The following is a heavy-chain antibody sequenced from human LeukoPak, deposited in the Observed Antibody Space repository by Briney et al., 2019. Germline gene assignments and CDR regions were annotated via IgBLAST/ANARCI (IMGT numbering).Heavy chain of an antibody. CDR2: IYYSGST. V-gene: IGHV4-30-4*08. CDR1: GGSISSGEYF. D-gene: IGHD1-26*01. CDR3: ARLFSGSYFQRYYFDY. J-gene: IGHJ4*02. Sequence: SQTLSLTCTVSGGSISSGEYFWSWIRQPPGKGLEWIGYIYYSGSTYYNPSLKSRLTISVDTSKNQFSLKLSSVTAADAAVYYCARLFSGSYFQRYYFDYWGQGTLVTVSS.